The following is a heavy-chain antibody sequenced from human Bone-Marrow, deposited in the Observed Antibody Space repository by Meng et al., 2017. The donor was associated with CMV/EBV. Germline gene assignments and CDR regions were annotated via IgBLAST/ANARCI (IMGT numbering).Heavy chain of an antibody. D-gene: IGHD4-17*01. CDR3: ARGWVTTQHEPIYYYYYGMDV. Sequence: ASSWGRQAPRQGHGWRGQSIPSFGTRNYAQKFQSRVTITADESTTTAYRDLSSLRTEDTPVYYCARGWVTTQHEPIYYYYYGMDVWGQGTTVTVSS. CDR2: SIPSFGTR. CDR1: A. V-gene: IGHV1-69*01. J-gene: IGHJ6*02.